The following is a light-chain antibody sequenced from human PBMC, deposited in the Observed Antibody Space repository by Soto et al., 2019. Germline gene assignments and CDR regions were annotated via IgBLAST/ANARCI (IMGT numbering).Light chain of an antibody. J-gene: IGLJ1*01. V-gene: IGLV2-8*01. CDR2: EVS. Sequence: QSALTQPPSASGSPGQSVTISRTGTSSDIGTDDYVSWYQHLPDKAPKRIIYEVSKRPSGVPDRFSGSKSGNTASLTVSGLQAEDEGDYYCCSYGGGNNFYVFGTGTKVTVL. CDR1: SSDIGTDDY. CDR3: CSYGGGNNFYV.